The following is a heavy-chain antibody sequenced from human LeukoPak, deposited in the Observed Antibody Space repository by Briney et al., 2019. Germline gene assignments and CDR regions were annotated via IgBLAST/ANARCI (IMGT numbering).Heavy chain of an antibody. CDR3: TTDPGSYEVTIFGVANFDY. Sequence: GGSLRLSCAASGFTFSNAWMSWVRQAPGKGLEWVGRIKSKTDGGTTDYAAPVKGRFTISRDDSKNTLYLQMNSLKTEDTAVYYCTTDPGSYEVTIFGVANFDYWGQGTLVTVSS. J-gene: IGHJ4*02. V-gene: IGHV3-15*01. D-gene: IGHD3-3*01. CDR1: GFTFSNAW. CDR2: IKSKTDGGTT.